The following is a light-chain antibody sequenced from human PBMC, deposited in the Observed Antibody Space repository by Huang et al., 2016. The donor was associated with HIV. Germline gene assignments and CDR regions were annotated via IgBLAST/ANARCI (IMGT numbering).Light chain of an antibody. J-gene: IGKJ5*01. CDR1: QDIGTY. CDR3: HQSYTVSS. CDR2: GSS. V-gene: IGKV1-39*01. Sequence: DIQMTQSPSFLSASVGDSVTITCRTTQDIGTYLNWYQQRPGKAPNLLIHGSSTVHRGDPSRLSGGGYWTEFTLTINGLQAEDFAMYYCHQSYTVSSCGQGTRLDI.